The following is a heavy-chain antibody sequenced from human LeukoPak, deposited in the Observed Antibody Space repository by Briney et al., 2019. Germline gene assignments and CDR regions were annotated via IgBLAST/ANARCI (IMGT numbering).Heavy chain of an antibody. Sequence: SETPELTYAGSGGVVSRERVFQSPISQPPGKALGWIRGIYYCGSTYNNRSRKSRVTIAEDTSNNQISMWLRSVTPANAAPYYCARPPGDGYKFPPRQEYYYIDLWKKGTGVTVSS. V-gene: IGHV4-39*07. D-gene: IGHD5-24*01. CDR1: GGVVSRERVF. CDR2: IYYCGST. J-gene: IGHJ6*03. CDR3: ARPPGDGYKFPPRQEYYYIDL.